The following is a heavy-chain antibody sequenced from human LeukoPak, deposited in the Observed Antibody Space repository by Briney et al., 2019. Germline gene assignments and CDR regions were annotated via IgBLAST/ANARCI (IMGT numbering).Heavy chain of an antibody. V-gene: IGHV3-11*01. CDR2: ISRSGGTI. CDR3: AREGQSDDY. D-gene: IGHD4-11*01. J-gene: IGHJ4*02. CDR1: GFTFSDYY. Sequence: GGSLRLSRAASGFTFSDYYMSWIRQAPGKGLEWISYISRSGGTIHYANSVKGRFTISRDNAKNSLYLQMNSLRAEDTAVYYCAREGQSDDYWGQGTLVTVSS.